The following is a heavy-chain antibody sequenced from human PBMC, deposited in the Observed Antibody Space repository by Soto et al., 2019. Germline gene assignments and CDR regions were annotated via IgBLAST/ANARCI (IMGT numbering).Heavy chain of an antibody. CDR1: GGTFSSYT. J-gene: IGHJ6*02. D-gene: IGHD2-2*01. V-gene: IGHV1-69*02. Sequence: QVQLVQSGAEVKKPGSSVKVSCKASGGTFSSYTISWVRQAPGQGLEWMGRIIPILGIANYAQKFQGRVTITADKSTSTAYMERRSLRSEDTAVYYCARGRVPAATYYYGMDVWGQGTTVTVSS. CDR3: ARGRVPAATYYYGMDV. CDR2: IIPILGIA.